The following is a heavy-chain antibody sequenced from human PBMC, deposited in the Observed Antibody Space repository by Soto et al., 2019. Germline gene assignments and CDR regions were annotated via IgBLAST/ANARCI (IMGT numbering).Heavy chain of an antibody. D-gene: IGHD6-19*01. Sequence: SVKVSCKASGGTFSSYAISWVRQAPGQGXEWMGGIIPIFGTANYAQKFQGRVTITADKSTSTAYMELSSLRSEDTAVYYCARGGVAGTSYYYYYGMDVWGQGTTVTVSS. CDR2: IIPIFGTA. CDR3: ARGGVAGTSYYYYYGMDV. J-gene: IGHJ6*02. V-gene: IGHV1-69*06. CDR1: GGTFSSYA.